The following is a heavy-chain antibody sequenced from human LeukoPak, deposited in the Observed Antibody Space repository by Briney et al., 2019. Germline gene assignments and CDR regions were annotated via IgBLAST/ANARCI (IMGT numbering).Heavy chain of an antibody. CDR3: ARGGGVLRYFDWPSYFDY. CDR2: IYYSGST. D-gene: IGHD3-9*01. Sequence: SETLSLTCTVSGGSISRGGYYWSWIRQHPGKGLEWIGYIYYSGSTYYNPSLKSRVTISVDTSKNQFSLKLSSVTAADTAVYYCARGGGVLRYFDWPSYFDYWGQGTLVTVSS. J-gene: IGHJ4*02. V-gene: IGHV4-31*03. CDR1: GGSISRGGYY.